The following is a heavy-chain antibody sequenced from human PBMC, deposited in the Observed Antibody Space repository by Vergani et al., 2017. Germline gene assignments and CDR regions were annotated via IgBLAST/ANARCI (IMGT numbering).Heavy chain of an antibody. J-gene: IGHJ1*01. CDR3: ASTFPSPYSSSSKYFQR. V-gene: IGHV3-33*01. D-gene: IGHD6-6*01. CDR2: IWYDGSND. Sequence: QVQLVESGGGVVQPGRSLRLSCAASGFTFGSYAMHWVRQAPGKGLEWVALIWYDGSNDYYADSVKGRFTVSRDNSKNTLYLQMNSLRAEDTAVYYCASTFPSPYSSSSKYFQRWGQGTLVTVSS. CDR1: GFTFGSYA.